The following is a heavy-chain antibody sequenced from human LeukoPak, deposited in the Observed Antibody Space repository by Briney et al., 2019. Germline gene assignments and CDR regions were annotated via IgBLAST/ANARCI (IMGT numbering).Heavy chain of an antibody. D-gene: IGHD3-22*01. Sequence: SETLSLTCTVSGGSISSSSYYWGWIRQPPGKGLEWIGYIYYSGSTNYNPSLKSRVTISVDTSKNQFSLKLSSVTAADTAVYYCARVIVRTEDAFDIWGQGTMVTVSS. CDR2: IYYSGST. V-gene: IGHV4-61*05. CDR1: GGSISSSSYY. J-gene: IGHJ3*02. CDR3: ARVIVRTEDAFDI.